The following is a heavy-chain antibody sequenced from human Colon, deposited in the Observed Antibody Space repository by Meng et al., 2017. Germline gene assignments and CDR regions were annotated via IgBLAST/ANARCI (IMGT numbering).Heavy chain of an antibody. CDR2: INHSGST. CDR1: GGSFSGYY. D-gene: IGHD3-16*01. V-gene: IGHV4-34*01. CDR3: ARSLGYYDYVWGSYPPGY. Sequence: QVQLQQWVAGLFEPSETLSLTCAVYGGSFSGYYWSWIRQPPGKGLEWIGEINHSGSTNYNPSLKSRVTISVDTSKNQFSLKLSSVTAADTAVYYCARSLGYYDYVWGSYPPGYWGQGTLVTVSS. J-gene: IGHJ4*02.